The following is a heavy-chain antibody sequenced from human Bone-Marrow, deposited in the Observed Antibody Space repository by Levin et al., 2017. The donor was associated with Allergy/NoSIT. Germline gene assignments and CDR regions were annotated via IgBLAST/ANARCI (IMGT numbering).Heavy chain of an antibody. V-gene: IGHV3-30*03. D-gene: IGHD3-22*01. Sequence: SCAASGFTFSSYGMHWVRQAPGKGLEWVAVISYDGSNKYYADSVKGRFTISRDNSKNTLYLQMNSLRAEDTAVYYCATDYYDSSGYYYDAFDIWGQGTMVTVSS. CDR1: GFTFSSYG. CDR3: ATDYYDSSGYYYDAFDI. CDR2: ISYDGSNK. J-gene: IGHJ3*02.